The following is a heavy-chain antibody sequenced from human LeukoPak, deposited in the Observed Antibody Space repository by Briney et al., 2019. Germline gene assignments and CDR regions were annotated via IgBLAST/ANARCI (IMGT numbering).Heavy chain of an antibody. J-gene: IGHJ5*02. D-gene: IGHD3-10*01. V-gene: IGHV4-59*11. Sequence: SETLSLTCTVSGGSITSHYWSWIRQSPGKRLEWIGYISYSGSTDYNPSLKSRVTISVDTSKSQFSLKLRSVTAADTAVYYCARSEAPMVRGVIMVNWVDPWGQGTLVTVSS. CDR2: ISYSGST. CDR1: GGSITSHY. CDR3: ARSEAPMVRGVIMVNWVDP.